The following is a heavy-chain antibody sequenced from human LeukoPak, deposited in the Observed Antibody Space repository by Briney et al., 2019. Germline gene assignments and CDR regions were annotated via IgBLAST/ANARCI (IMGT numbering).Heavy chain of an antibody. J-gene: IGHJ4*02. CDR3: ARSIGAAAHFDS. CDR1: GGSISYYY. D-gene: IGHD2-2*01. CDR2: IYYSGST. V-gene: IGHV4-59*08. Sequence: SETLSLTCAVSGGSISYYYWSCIRQPPGKGLEWIGYIYYSGSTNYNPSLQSRVTISVDTSKNQFSLKLSSVTAADTAVYYCARSIGAAAHFDSWGQGTLVTVSS.